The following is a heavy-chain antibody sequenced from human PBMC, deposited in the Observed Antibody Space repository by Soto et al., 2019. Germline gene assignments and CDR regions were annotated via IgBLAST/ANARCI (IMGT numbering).Heavy chain of an antibody. CDR1: GFTFRDYY. CDR2: ISSSGSTI. V-gene: IGHV3-11*01. J-gene: IGHJ6*03. CDR3: ARDLSFGDYYYYYMDV. Sequence: PGGSLSLSCAASGFTFRDYYMSWIRQAPGKGLEWVSYISSSGSTIYYADSVKGRFTISRDNAKNSLYLQMNSLRAEDTAVYYCARDLSFGDYYYYYMDVWGKGTTVTVSS. D-gene: IGHD1-26*01.